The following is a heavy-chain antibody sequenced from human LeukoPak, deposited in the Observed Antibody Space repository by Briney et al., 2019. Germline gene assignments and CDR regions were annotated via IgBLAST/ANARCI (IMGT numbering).Heavy chain of an antibody. CDR3: ARDYYDSSGYYYLYYYYYMDV. CDR1: GFTFSSYS. V-gene: IGHV3-48*01. CDR2: ISSSSSTI. D-gene: IGHD3-22*01. Sequence: PGGSLRLSCAASGFTFSSYSMNWVRQAPGKGLEWVSYISSSSSTIYYADSVKGRFTISRDNAKNSLYLQMNSLRAEDTAVYYCARDYYDSSGYYYLYYYYYMDVWGKGTTVTVSS. J-gene: IGHJ6*03.